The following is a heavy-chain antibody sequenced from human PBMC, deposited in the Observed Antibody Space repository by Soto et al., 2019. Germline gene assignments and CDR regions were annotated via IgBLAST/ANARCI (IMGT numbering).Heavy chain of an antibody. CDR3: ARTVAGFATGWFDP. Sequence: TLSLTCTVSGGSISSYYWSWIRQPPGKGLEWIGYIYYSGSTNYNPSLKSRVTISVDTSKNQFSLKLSSVTAADTAVYYCARTVAGFATGWFDPWGQGTLVTVSS. V-gene: IGHV4-59*01. CDR2: IYYSGST. J-gene: IGHJ5*02. CDR1: GGSISSYY. D-gene: IGHD6-19*01.